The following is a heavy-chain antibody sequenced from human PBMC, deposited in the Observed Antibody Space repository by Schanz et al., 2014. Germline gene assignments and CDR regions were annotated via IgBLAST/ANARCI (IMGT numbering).Heavy chain of an antibody. CDR2: IGPASDP. J-gene: IGHJ6*02. V-gene: IGHV3-13*05. CDR1: GFTFSNYD. D-gene: IGHD3-3*01. CDR3: AKIWKAHHLTGRPGWSDGMDV. Sequence: EVQLVESGGGLVQPGGSLRLSCAASGFTFSNYDMHWVRQAIGKGLEWVSGIGPASDPYYAGSVKGRFTISGDNSKNTLFLQMNSLRVEDTAIYYCAKIWKAHHLTGRPGWSDGMDVWGQGTTV.